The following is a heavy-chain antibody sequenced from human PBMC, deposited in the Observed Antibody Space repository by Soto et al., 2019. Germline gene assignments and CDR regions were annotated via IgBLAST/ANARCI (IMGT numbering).Heavy chain of an antibody. CDR1: VSSFTNYC. Sequence: PRESLKISCTASVSSFTNYCIRSVRQMPGKGLEWMGIIYHGDSDTRYSPSFQGQVTISADKSISTAYLQWSSLRASETAMYYCARHEDGYNPLDYWGQGTLVTVSS. V-gene: IGHV5-51*01. CDR3: ARHEDGYNPLDY. J-gene: IGHJ4*02. CDR2: IYHGDSDT. D-gene: IGHD5-12*01.